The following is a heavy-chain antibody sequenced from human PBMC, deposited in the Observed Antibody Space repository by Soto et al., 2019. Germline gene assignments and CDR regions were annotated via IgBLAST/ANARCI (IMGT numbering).Heavy chain of an antibody. V-gene: IGHV4-31*03. J-gene: IGHJ4*01. CDR1: GGSISSGGYY. CDR2: ISYSGST. CDR3: ARGVLH. Sequence: QVQLQESGPGLVQPSQTLSLTCTVSGGSISSGGYYWRWIRPHPGTGLEWIGHISYSGSTYYNTSLTSRVTISVDTSRNQVSLIVNSVTAADTAVYYCARGVLHWGQGTLVTVSS.